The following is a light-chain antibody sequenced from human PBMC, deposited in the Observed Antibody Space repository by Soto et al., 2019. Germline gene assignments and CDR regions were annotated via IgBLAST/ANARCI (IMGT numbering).Light chain of an antibody. CDR1: QSISSY. CDR2: AAS. V-gene: IGKV1-39*01. J-gene: IGKJ1*01. Sequence: DIQMTQSPSSLSASVGDRVTITCRASQSISSYLNWYQQKPGKAPKLLIYAASSLQSGVPSRFSGSGSGTDFTLTISSLQPEDFATYYCQQSYSTPPLTFGQGTTVEIK. CDR3: QQSYSTPPLT.